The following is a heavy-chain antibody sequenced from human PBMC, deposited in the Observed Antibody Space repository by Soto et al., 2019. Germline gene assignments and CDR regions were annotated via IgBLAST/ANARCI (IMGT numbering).Heavy chain of an antibody. CDR1: GFTFSDYY. CDR3: ARDQVGATSSDY. CDR2: ISSSSSYI. J-gene: IGHJ4*02. V-gene: IGHV3-21*01. Sequence: GSLRLSCAASGFTFSDYYMNWGRQAPWKGLEWVSAISSSSSYIYYADSVKGRFTISRDNAKNSLYLQMNSLRAEDTAVYYCARDQVGATSSDYWGQGTLVTVSS. D-gene: IGHD1-26*01.